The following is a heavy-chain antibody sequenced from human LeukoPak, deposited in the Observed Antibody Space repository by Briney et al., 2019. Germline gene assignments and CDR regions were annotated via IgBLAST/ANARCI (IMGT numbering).Heavy chain of an antibody. CDR2: ISGSGGST. D-gene: IGHD1-26*01. V-gene: IGHV3-23*01. Sequence: GGSLRLSCAASGFTFSSYAMSWVRQAPGKGLEWVSTISGSGGSTYYADSVKGRFTISRNNSKNTLYLQMNSLRADDTAVYYCARAECELPVDYWGQGTLVTVSS. CDR3: ARAECELPVDY. CDR1: GFTFSSYA. J-gene: IGHJ4*02.